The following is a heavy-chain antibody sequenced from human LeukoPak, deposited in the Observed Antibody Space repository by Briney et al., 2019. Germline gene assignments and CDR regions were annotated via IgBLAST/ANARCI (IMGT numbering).Heavy chain of an antibody. CDR1: GDSISSGDYY. J-gene: IGHJ3*02. CDR3: ARDKSRTYGSADAFDI. Sequence: PSETLSLTCTVSGDSISSGDYYWSWIRQPAGKGLEWIGRISSSGSTNYNPSLKSRVTMSVDTSKNQFSLKLSSVTAADTAVYYCARDKSRTYGSADAFDIWGQGTMVTVSS. D-gene: IGHD3-10*01. V-gene: IGHV4-61*02. CDR2: ISSSGST.